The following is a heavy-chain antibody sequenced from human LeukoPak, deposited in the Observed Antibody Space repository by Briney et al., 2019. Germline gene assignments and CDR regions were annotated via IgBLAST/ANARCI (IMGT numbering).Heavy chain of an antibody. D-gene: IGHD5-18*01. CDR3: ARLPIYSYGFDY. Sequence: SVKVSCKASGGTFSSYAISWVRQAPGQGLEWMGRIIPIFGTANYAQKFQGRVTITTDESTSTAYMELSSPRSEDTAVYYCARLPIYSYGFDYWGQGTLVTVSS. J-gene: IGHJ4*02. V-gene: IGHV1-69*05. CDR2: IIPIFGTA. CDR1: GGTFSSYA.